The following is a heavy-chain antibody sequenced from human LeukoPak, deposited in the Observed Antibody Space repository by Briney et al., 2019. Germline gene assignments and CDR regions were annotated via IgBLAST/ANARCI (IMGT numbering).Heavy chain of an antibody. CDR3: ARNVGWYSHDT. J-gene: IGHJ5*02. V-gene: IGHV4-59*08. CDR1: GDSLSAHY. Sequence: SEILSLTCTVSGDSLSAHYWTWIRQPPGKGLEWIGYIYGSGSTHYDPSFRSRATISEDTSKNQFSLQLTSVTAADTAVYYCARNVGWYSHDTWGQGTLVTVSS. CDR2: IYGSGST. D-gene: IGHD6-19*01.